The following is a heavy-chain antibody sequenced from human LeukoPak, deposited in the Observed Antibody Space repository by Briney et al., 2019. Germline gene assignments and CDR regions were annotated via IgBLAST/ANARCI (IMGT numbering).Heavy chain of an antibody. CDR2: ISGSGGST. V-gene: IGHV3-23*01. J-gene: IGHJ6*03. Sequence: GGSLRLSCAASGFTFSSYAMSWVRQAPGKGLEWVSAISGSGGSTYYADSVKGRFTISRDNSKNTLYLQMNSLRAEDTAVYYCAKGTCSSTSCYFIYYYYMDVWGKGTTVTVSS. CDR3: AKGTCSSTSCYFIYYYYMDV. D-gene: IGHD2-2*01. CDR1: GFTFSSYA.